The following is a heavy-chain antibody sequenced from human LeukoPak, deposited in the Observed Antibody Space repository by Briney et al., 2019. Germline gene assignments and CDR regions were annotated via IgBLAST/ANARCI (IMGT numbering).Heavy chain of an antibody. V-gene: IGHV5-51*01. CDR1: GYSFTNYW. J-gene: IGHJ4*02. Sequence: GGSLKISCKGFGYSFTNYWIGLVRQMPGKSLEWKGIIYPGDSDTRYSPSFQGQVTISADKSISTAYLQWSSLKASDTAMYYCATLTREAVGWAFDYWGQGTLVTVSS. D-gene: IGHD1-26*01. CDR2: IYPGDSDT. CDR3: ATLTREAVGWAFDY.